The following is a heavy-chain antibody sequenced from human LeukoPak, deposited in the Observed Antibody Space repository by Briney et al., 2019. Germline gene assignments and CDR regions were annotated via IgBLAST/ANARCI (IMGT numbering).Heavy chain of an antibody. J-gene: IGHJ3*01. CDR2: ISGSGGGT. CDR1: GFTFSSYA. V-gene: IGHV3-23*01. Sequence: PGGSLRLSCAASGFTFSSYAMSWVRQAPGKGLEWVSAISGSGGGTYYADSVKGRFTISRDNSKNTLSLQMNSLRPEDTAVYYCAKDRSGYAFGGSDFWGQGTMVTVSS. CDR3: AKDRSGYAFGGSDF. D-gene: IGHD5-12*01.